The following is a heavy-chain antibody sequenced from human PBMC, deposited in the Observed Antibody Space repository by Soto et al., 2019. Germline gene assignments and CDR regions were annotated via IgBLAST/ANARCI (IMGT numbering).Heavy chain of an antibody. J-gene: IGHJ4*02. CDR1: GFTFSTDS. CDR3: PRFFGSGFDY. V-gene: IGHV3-48*02. CDR2: ISTSGASR. D-gene: IGHD6-19*01. Sequence: EVQLVESGGGLVQPGGSLRLSCVASGFTFSTDSMNWVRQAPGKGLEWVAHISTSGASRYYAASVKGRFTISRDNAKTSLYLQMESPGNGDTAVYYCPRFFGSGFDYWGQGTLVTVSS.